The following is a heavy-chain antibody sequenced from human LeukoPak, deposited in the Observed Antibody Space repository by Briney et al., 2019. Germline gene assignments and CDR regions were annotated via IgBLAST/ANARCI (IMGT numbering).Heavy chain of an antibody. CDR1: GGSISRYY. CDR3: ARGDFWSGAPTD. V-gene: IGHV4-59*01. D-gene: IGHD3-3*01. Sequence: KPSETESLTCTVSGGSISRYYWSWIRQPPGTGLEWIGYIYYTGRADYNPSLKSRVSMSVDTSKNQFSLRVNSMTAADTAVYYCARGDFWSGAPTDWGQGTLVTVSS. CDR2: IYYTGRA. J-gene: IGHJ1*01.